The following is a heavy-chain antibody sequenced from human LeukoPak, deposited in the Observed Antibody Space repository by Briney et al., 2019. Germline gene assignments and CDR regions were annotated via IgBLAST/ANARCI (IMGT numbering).Heavy chain of an antibody. D-gene: IGHD3-16*01. CDR1: GFTFSVSG. J-gene: IGHJ4*02. Sequence: GGSLRLSCAASGFTFSVSGVHWVCKAPGKGLEWVSLISTDGASRYYADSVKGLFTISRDNSKNTVYLQLNSLKAEDTAVYYCAKDLSTLSMIFDSWGQGTLVTVSS. V-gene: IGHV3-30*18. CDR2: ISTDGASR. CDR3: AKDLSTLSMIFDS.